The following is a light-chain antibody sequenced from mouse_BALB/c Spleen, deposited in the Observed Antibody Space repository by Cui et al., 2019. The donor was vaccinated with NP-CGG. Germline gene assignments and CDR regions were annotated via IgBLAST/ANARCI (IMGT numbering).Light chain of an antibody. J-gene: IGLJ1*01. V-gene: IGLV1*01. Sequence: QAVLTQEPALTTALGETVTLTCRSSTGAVTTRNYANWVQEKPDHLFPGLIGGTNNRAPGVPARFSGSLIGDKAALTITGAQTEDEAIYFCALWYSNHWVFGGGTKLTVL. CDR3: ALWYSNHWV. CDR1: TGAVTTRNY. CDR2: GTN.